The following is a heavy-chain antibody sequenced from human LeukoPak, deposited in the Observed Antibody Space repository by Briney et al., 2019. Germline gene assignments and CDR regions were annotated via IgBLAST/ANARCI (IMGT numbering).Heavy chain of an antibody. CDR3: ARVGDIVVVPAVPYYYMDV. D-gene: IGHD2-2*01. V-gene: IGHV4-30-2*01. CDR2: IYHSGST. J-gene: IGHJ6*03. Sequence: SQTLSLTCTVSGGSISSGGYYWSWIRQPPGKGLEWIGYIYHSGSTYYNPSLKSRVTISVDRSKNQFSLKLSSVTAADTAVYYCARVGDIVVVPAVPYYYMDVWGKGTTVTVSS. CDR1: GGSISSGGYY.